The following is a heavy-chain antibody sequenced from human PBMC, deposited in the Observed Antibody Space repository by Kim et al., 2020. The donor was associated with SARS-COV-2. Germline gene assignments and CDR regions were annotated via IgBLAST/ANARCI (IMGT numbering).Heavy chain of an antibody. V-gene: IGHV3-7*01. D-gene: IGHD3-10*01. J-gene: IGHJ4*02. CDR1: GITVSKYW. CDR2: IKPDESEK. CDR3: VRDTAYYRLDY. Sequence: GGSLRLSCVASGITVSKYWMFLVRQAPGKGLEWVASIKPDESEKYYGAPVRRRFTISRDNAKASLYLQMDSLRIEDTAVYYCVRDTAYYRLDYWGQGSLV.